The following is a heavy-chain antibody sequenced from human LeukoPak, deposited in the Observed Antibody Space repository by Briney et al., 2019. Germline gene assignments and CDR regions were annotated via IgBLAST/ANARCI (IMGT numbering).Heavy chain of an antibody. CDR3: ARDRPLLSGWSWFDP. J-gene: IGHJ5*02. V-gene: IGHV4-38-2*02. CDR2: IFHGGTT. Sequence: PSETLSLTCVVSGYSMSIDYYWAWIRQPPGKGLEWIGTIFHGGTTYYSLSLKSRVTISLDTSKSQFSLKLLSVTAADTAVYYCARDRPLLSGWSWFDPWGQGTLVTVS. CDR1: GYSMSIDYY. D-gene: IGHD6-19*01.